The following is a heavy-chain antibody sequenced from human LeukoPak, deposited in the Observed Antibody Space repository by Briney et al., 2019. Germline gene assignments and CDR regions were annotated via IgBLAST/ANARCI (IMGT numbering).Heavy chain of an antibody. Sequence: GGSLKLSCAASGFPFSRYSMNWVRQAPGEGPEWVSSITSSSSNKDYVDSVKGRFTVSRDNAKNSLYLQMDSLRVEDRAMYYCARDPPSRGTRYFDYWGQGILVTVSS. CDR1: GFPFSRYS. V-gene: IGHV3-21*01. J-gene: IGHJ4*02. D-gene: IGHD3-16*01. CDR2: ITSSSSNK. CDR3: ARDPPSRGTRYFDY.